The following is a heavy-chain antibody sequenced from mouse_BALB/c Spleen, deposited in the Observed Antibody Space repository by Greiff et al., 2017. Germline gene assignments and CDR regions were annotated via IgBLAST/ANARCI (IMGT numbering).Heavy chain of an antibody. CDR1: GFSLTSYG. CDR2: IWSGGST. V-gene: IGHV2-2*02. J-gene: IGHJ4*01. D-gene: IGHD2-14*01. CDR3: AGYYRYDGGGYAMDY. Sequence: VQLVESGPGLVQPSQSLSITCTVSGFSLTSYGVHWVRQSPGKGLEWLGVIWSGGSTDYNAAFISRLSISKDNSKSQVFFKMNSLQANDTAIYYCAGYYRYDGGGYAMDYWGQGTSVTVSS.